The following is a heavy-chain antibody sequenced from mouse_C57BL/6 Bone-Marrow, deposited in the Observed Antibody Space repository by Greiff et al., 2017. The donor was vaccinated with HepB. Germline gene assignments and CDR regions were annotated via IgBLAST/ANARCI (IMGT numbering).Heavy chain of an antibody. CDR2: INPNNGGT. V-gene: IGHV1-22*01. D-gene: IGHD2-3*01. CDR1: GYTFTDYN. Sequence: VQLQQSGPELVKPGASVKMSCKASGYTFTDYNMHWVKQSHGKSLEWIGYINPNNGGTSYNQKFKGKATLTVNKSSSTAYMELRSLTSEDSAVYYCARFPIYDGFLYAMDYWGQGTSVTVSS. J-gene: IGHJ4*01. CDR3: ARFPIYDGFLYAMDY.